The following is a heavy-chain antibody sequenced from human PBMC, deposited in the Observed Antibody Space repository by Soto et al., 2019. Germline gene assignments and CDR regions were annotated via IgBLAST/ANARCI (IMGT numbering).Heavy chain of an antibody. CDR1: GYTLTELS. D-gene: IGHD2-2*01. V-gene: IGHV1-24*01. CDR2: FDPEDGET. J-gene: IGHJ6*02. CDR3: AGIVVVPAAIPGNYYYGMDV. Sequence: ASVKVSCKVSGYTLTELSMHWVRQAPGKGLEWMGGFDPEDGETIYAQKFQDRVTMTEDTSTDTAYMELSSLRSEDTAVYYCAGIVVVPAAIPGNYYYGMDVWGQGTTVTVSS.